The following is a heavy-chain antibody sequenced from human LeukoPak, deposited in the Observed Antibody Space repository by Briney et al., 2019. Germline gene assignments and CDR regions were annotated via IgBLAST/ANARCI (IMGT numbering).Heavy chain of an antibody. Sequence: GGSLRLSCAASGFSVSNNYMSWVRQAPGKGLEWVSIIYSGDSIYYLDSVKGRFTISRDNSKNKLYLQMYSLRAEDTAVYYCARDSGYSGYALDLWGQGNLVTVSS. CDR3: ARDSGYSGYALDL. CDR2: IYSGDSI. D-gene: IGHD5-12*01. V-gene: IGHV3-66*01. CDR1: GFSVSNNY. J-gene: IGHJ5*02.